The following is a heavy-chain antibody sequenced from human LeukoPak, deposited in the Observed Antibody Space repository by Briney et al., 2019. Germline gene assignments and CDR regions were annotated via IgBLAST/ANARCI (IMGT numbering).Heavy chain of an antibody. CDR3: ARQGDGYCSSTNCLYTFDY. D-gene: IGHD2-2*03. V-gene: IGHV4-39*01. CDR1: GGSISSSSYY. CDR2: IYYSGNT. J-gene: IGHJ4*02. Sequence: SETLSLTCTVSGGSISSSSYYWGWIRQPPGKGLEWIGSIYYSGNTYYNPSLKSRVTISVDTSKNQFSLNLNSVTAADTAVYYCARQGDGYCSSTNCLYTFDYWGQGILVTVSS.